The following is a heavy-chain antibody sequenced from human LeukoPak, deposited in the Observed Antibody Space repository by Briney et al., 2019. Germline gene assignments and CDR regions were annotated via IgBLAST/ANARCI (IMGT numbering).Heavy chain of an antibody. V-gene: IGHV1-2*02. CDR2: INPNSGGT. Sequence: ASVKVSCKASGYTFTGYYMHWVRQAPGQGLEWMGWINPNSGGTNYAQKFQGRVTMTRDTSISTAYMELSRLRPDDTAVYYCARDRRYTYYYDSSGYYSHAFDIWGQGTMVTVSS. CDR1: GYTFTGYY. D-gene: IGHD3-22*01. CDR3: ARDRRYTYYYDSSGYYSHAFDI. J-gene: IGHJ3*02.